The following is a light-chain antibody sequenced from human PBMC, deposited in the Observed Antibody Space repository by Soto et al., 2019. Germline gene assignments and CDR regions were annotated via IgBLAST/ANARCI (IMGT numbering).Light chain of an antibody. CDR2: GNS. CDR3: QSYDSSLSGWV. J-gene: IGLJ3*02. Sequence: QSLLTQPPSVSGAPGQRVTISCTGGSSDIGAGYDVHWYQQLPGTAPKLLIYGNSNRPSGVPDRFSGSKSGTSASLAITGRQAEDEAGYYCQSYDSSLSGWVFGGGTKLTVL. CDR1: SSDIGAGYD. V-gene: IGLV1-40*01.